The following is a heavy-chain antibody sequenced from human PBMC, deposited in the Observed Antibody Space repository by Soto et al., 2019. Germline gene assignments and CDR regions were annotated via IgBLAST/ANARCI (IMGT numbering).Heavy chain of an antibody. J-gene: IGHJ6*02. CDR1: GYTFTIYG. D-gene: IGHD2-15*01. V-gene: IGHV1-18*01. CDR3: AREGFCSSGSCALYSHDYFGMDV. Sequence: ASVKVSCKASGYTFTIYGISGVLQSPVQGLDGMGWISAYNGNTNYAQKFQGRVTMTTDTSTSTVYMELRSLTSDDTAVYYCAREGFCSSGSCALYSHDYFGMDVWGQGTTVTVSS. CDR2: ISAYNGNT.